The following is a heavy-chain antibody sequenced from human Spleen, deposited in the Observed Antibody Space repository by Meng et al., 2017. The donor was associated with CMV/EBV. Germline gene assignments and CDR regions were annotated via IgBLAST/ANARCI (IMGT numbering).Heavy chain of an antibody. CDR3: ARVKGYYEGSGYPYLDY. D-gene: IGHD3-22*01. CDR2: IYHSGNT. V-gene: IGHV4-4*02. CDR1: GASIRSSNW. J-gene: IGHJ4*02. Sequence: SEPVALTCDVCGASIRSSNWWSWVRQPPGKGPEWIGEIYHSGNTNYIPSLKTRITMSVDKSKNQFSLKLSSVTAADTAVYYCARVKGYYEGSGYPYLDYWGQGILVTVSS.